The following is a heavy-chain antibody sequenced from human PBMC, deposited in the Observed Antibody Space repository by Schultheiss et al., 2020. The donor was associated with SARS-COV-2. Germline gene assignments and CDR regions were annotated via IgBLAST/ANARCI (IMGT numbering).Heavy chain of an antibody. Sequence: GGSLRLSCAASGFTFSSYVMRWVRQAPGKGLEWVSIIYPGGTTYYADSLKGRFTISRDNAKNSLYLQMNSLRAEDTAVYYCATLGGGLTAATYFSDHWGQGTLVTVSS. CDR2: IYPGGTT. V-gene: IGHV3-66*01. D-gene: IGHD2-21*02. CDR3: ATLGGGLTAATYFSDH. CDR1: GFTFSSYV. J-gene: IGHJ4*02.